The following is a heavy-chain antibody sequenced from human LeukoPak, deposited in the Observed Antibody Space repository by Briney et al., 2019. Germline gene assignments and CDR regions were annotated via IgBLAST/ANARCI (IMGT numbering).Heavy chain of an antibody. CDR3: PREGSGRAFDI. D-gene: IGHD3-3*01. Sequence: SETLSLTCTVSGGSISTYYWSWIRQPPGKGLEWIGYIFYSGSTNYNPSLKSRVTISVDTSKNQFSLKMTSVTAADTAVYYCPREGSGRAFDIWGQGTMVTVSS. V-gene: IGHV4-59*01. CDR1: GGSISTYY. CDR2: IFYSGST. J-gene: IGHJ3*02.